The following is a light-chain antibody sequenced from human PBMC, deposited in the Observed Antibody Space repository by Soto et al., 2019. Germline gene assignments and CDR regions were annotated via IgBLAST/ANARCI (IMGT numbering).Light chain of an antibody. CDR3: LLFYSGPRV. V-gene: IGLV7-46*01. J-gene: IGLJ3*02. CDR2: DTN. CDR1: TGAVTSGHY. Sequence: QNVVTQEPSLTVSPGGTVTLTCASSTGAVTSGHYPYWFQQKPGQAPRTLIYDTNNKHSWTPARFSGSLLGGKAALTLSCAQPEDEAEYYCLLFYSGPRVFGGGTKLTVL.